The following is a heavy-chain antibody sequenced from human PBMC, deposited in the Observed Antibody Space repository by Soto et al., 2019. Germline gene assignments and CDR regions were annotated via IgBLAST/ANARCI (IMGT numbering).Heavy chain of an antibody. V-gene: IGHV1-8*01. J-gene: IGHJ5*02. CDR2: MNPTSGNT. CDR1: GYTFTKYD. D-gene: IGHD2-21*01. Sequence: QVQLVQSGAEVKTPGASVKVSCKASGYTFTKYDMNWVRQAPGQGLEWMGWMNPTSGNTGYAQKFQGRLTMTWDTAIGIADMEFRSLRNEDTAVYYCARSDGHTFNGLDAWGQGALVTGSA. CDR3: ARSDGHTFNGLDA.